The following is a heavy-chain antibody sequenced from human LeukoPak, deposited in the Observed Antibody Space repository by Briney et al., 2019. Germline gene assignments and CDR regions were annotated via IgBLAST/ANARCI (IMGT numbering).Heavy chain of an antibody. CDR2: ISFSGSTI. Sequence: GGSLRLSCAASGFTFSSYEMNWVRQAPGKGLEWVSYISFSGSTIYYADSVKGRFTISRDNAKNSLYVQMNSLRAEDTAVYYCARGGYYDSSGYYYVGYFHHWGQGTLVAVSS. D-gene: IGHD3-22*01. CDR3: ARGGYYDSSGYYYVGYFHH. V-gene: IGHV3-48*03. CDR1: GFTFSSYE. J-gene: IGHJ1*01.